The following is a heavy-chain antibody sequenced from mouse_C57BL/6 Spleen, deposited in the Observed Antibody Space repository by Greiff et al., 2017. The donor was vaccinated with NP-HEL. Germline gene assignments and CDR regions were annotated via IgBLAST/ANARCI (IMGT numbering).Heavy chain of an antibody. D-gene: IGHD1-1*01. J-gene: IGHJ4*01. CDR1: GFTFSDYY. Sequence: DVMLVESGGGLVQPGGSLKLSCAASGFTFSDYYMYWVRQTPEKRLEWVAYISNGGGSTYYPDTVKGRFTISRDNAKNTLYLQMSRLKSEDTAMYYCARQSYGSSFAMDYWGQGTSVTVSS. V-gene: IGHV5-12*01. CDR2: ISNGGGST. CDR3: ARQSYGSSFAMDY.